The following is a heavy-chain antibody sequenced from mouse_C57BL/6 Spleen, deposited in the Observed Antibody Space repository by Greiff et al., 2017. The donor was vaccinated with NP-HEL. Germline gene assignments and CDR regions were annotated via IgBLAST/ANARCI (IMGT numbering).Heavy chain of an antibody. CDR2: ISSGGSYT. V-gene: IGHV5-6*01. Sequence: EVQGVESGGDLVKPGGSLKLSCAASGFTFSSYGMSWVRQTPDKRLEWVATISSGGSYTYYPDSVKGRFTISRDNAKNTLYLQMSSLKSEDTAMYYCARRGITTVGYYFDYWGQGTTLTVSS. J-gene: IGHJ2*01. CDR3: ARRGITTVGYYFDY. D-gene: IGHD1-1*01. CDR1: GFTFSSYG.